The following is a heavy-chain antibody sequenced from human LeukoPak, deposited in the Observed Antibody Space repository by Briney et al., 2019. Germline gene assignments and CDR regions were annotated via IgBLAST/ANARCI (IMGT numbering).Heavy chain of an antibody. V-gene: IGHV4-4*07. CDR2: IYTSGST. CDR3: ARGRYYYDSSGPRSLWDWFDP. CDR1: GGSISSYY. J-gene: IGHJ5*02. Sequence: PSETLSLTSTVSGGSISSYYWSWIRQPAGKGLEWIGRIYTSGSTNYNPSLKSRVTMSVDTSKNQFSLKLSSVTAADTAVYYCARGRYYYDSSGPRSLWDWFDPWGQGTLVTVSS. D-gene: IGHD3-22*01.